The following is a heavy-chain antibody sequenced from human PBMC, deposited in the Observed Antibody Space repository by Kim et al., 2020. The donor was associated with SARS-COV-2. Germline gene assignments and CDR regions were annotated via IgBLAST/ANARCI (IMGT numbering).Heavy chain of an antibody. V-gene: IGHV3-30*18. CDR3: AKVFSGYENYYYYGMDV. CDR2: ISYDGSNK. D-gene: IGHD5-12*01. CDR1: GFTFSSHG. J-gene: IGHJ6*02. Sequence: GGSLRLSCAASGFTFSSHGMHWVRQAPGKGLEWVAVISYDGSNKYYADSVKGRFTISRDNSKNTLYLQMNSLRAEDTAVYYCAKVFSGYENYYYYGMDVWGRGATVTVSS.